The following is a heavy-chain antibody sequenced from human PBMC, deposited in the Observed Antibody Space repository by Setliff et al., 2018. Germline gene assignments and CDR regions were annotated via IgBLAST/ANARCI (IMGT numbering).Heavy chain of an antibody. Sequence: SVKVSCKASGGTFSSYAISWVRQAPGQGLEWMGVNIPILGIANYAQKFQGRVTITADKSTSTAYMELSSLRSEDMAVYYCARGVPGRSFDYWGQGTLGTGSS. J-gene: IGHJ4*02. CDR3: ARGVPGRSFDY. V-gene: IGHV1-69*10. CDR1: GGTFSSYA. CDR2: NIPILGIA.